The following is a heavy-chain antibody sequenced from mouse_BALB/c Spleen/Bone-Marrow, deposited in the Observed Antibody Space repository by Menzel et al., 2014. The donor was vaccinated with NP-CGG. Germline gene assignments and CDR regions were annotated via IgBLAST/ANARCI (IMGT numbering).Heavy chain of an antibody. V-gene: IGHV1-5*01. CDR1: GYTFSNYW. Sequence: VQPQQSGTVLARPGAAVKMSCKASGYTFSNYWMHWVKRRPGQGLEWIGTIYPGNSDTTYNQKFKGKAKLTAVTSTSTAYMELSSLTNEDSAVYYCTTLARSDFDYWGRGTTLTVSS. CDR2: IYPGNSDT. J-gene: IGHJ2*01. D-gene: IGHD3-1*01. CDR3: TTLARSDFDY.